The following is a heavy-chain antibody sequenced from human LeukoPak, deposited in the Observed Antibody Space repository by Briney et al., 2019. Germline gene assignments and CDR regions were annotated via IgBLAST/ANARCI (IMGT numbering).Heavy chain of an antibody. CDR1: GGSISSYY. CDR2: TYYSGST. V-gene: IGHV4-59*01. Sequence: SETLSLTCTVSGGSISSYYWSWIRQPPGKGLEWIGYTYYSGSTNYNPSLKSRVTISVDTSKKQFSLKLSSVTTADTAVYYCARDEGSGYFDYWGQGTLVTVSS. D-gene: IGHD3-22*01. CDR3: ARDEGSGYFDY. J-gene: IGHJ4*02.